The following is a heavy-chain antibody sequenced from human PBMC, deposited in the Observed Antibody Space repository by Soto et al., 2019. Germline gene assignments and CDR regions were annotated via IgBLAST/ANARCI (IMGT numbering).Heavy chain of an antibody. CDR1: GGTFSSYA. CDR3: ARAAQSIAARPNYYYGMDV. CDR2: IIPIFGTA. J-gene: IGHJ6*04. D-gene: IGHD6-6*01. V-gene: IGHV1-69*01. Sequence: QVQLVQSGAEVKKPGSSVKVSCKASGGTFSSYAISWVRQAPGQGLEWMGGIIPIFGTANYAQKFQGRVTITADESTSTASMELSSLRSEDTAVYYCARAAQSIAARPNYYYGMDVWGKGTTVTVSS.